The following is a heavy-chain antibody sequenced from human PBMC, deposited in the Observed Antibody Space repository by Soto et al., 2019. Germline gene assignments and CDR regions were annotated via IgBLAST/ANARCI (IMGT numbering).Heavy chain of an antibody. CDR3: AKDARPSGSYFDY. CDR2: ISYDGSNK. CDR1: GFTFSSYG. D-gene: IGHD1-26*01. J-gene: IGHJ4*02. Sequence: PGGSLRLSCAASGFTFSSYGMHWVRQAPGKGLEWVAVISYDGSNKYYADSVKGRFTISRDNSKNTLYLQMNSLRAEDTAVYYCAKDARPSGSYFDYWGQGTQVTVS. V-gene: IGHV3-30*18.